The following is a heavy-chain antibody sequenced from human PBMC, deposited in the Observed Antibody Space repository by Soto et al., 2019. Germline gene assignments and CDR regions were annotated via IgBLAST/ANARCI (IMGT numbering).Heavy chain of an antibody. J-gene: IGHJ4*02. Sequence: VSVKVSCKASGYSFTTYGISWVRQAPGQGLEWMGWISAYTGNTKYAPKLQGRVTMTTDTSTTAAYMELRSLRSDDTAVYYCLWGSSEFDYWGQGTLVTVSS. D-gene: IGHD3-16*01. CDR3: LWGSSEFDY. CDR1: GYSFTTYG. V-gene: IGHV1-18*01. CDR2: ISAYTGNT.